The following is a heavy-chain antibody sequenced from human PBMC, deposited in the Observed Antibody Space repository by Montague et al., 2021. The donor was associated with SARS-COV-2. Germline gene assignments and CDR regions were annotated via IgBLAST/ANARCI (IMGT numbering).Heavy chain of an antibody. J-gene: IGHJ5*02. Sequence: TLSLTCTVSGGSVSSRSHFWSWIRQPAGKGLEWIGHIYATGYAKYNPSLQSRITISVDTSNNQFSLRLNSVTAADTAVYYCTRVVEVVPASPATTLFDPWGQGILVTVSS. CDR2: IYATGYA. V-gene: IGHV4-61*09. CDR1: GGSVSSRSHF. D-gene: IGHD2-15*01. CDR3: TRVVEVVPASPATTLFDP.